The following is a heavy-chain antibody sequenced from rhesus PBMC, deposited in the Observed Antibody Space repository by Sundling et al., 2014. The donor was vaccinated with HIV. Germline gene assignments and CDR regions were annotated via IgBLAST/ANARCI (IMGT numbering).Heavy chain of an antibody. Sequence: EVQLVESGGDLVQPGGSLRLSCAASGFTFSSYGMYWFRQAPGKGLEWVSAINTGGDKTFYADSVKDRFTISRDNSKNTLSLQMNSLRAEDTAVYYCAKDLGDFWGQGVLVTVSS. V-gene: IGHV3-103*01. CDR1: GFTFSSYG. J-gene: IGHJ4*01. CDR3: AKDLGDF. CDR2: INTGGDKT.